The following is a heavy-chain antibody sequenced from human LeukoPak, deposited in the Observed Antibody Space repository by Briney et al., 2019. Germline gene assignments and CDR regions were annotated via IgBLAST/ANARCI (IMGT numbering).Heavy chain of an antibody. CDR3: ARGLPRYSSGWYVDY. Sequence: SETLSLTCTVSGGSISSYYWSWIRQPPGKGLEWIGEINHSGSTNYNPSLKSRVTISVDTSKNQFSLKLSSVTAADTAVYYCARGLPRYSSGWYVDYWGQGTLVTVSS. CDR2: INHSGST. CDR1: GGSISSYY. V-gene: IGHV4-34*01. D-gene: IGHD6-19*01. J-gene: IGHJ4*02.